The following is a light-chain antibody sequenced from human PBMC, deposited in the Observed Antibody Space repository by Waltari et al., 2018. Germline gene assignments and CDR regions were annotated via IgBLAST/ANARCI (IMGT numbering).Light chain of an antibody. CDR3: QKYDFLPAT. J-gene: IGKJ1*01. Sequence: EIVLTQSPGTLSLSPGERATLSCRASQGVGKYLAWDQQRPGQAPRLLLYQASIRATGIPDRFSGSGFGTDFSLTISRLEPEDFAVYYCQKYDFLPATFGQGTTVEIK. V-gene: IGKV3-20*01. CDR1: QGVGKY. CDR2: QAS.